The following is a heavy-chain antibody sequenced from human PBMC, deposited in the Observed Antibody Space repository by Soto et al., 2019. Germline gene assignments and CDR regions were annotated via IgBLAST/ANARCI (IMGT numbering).Heavy chain of an antibody. CDR2: ISNRGDT. CDR1: GFIVSDTY. V-gene: IGHV3-66*01. CDR3: AREPRYCRGGSCSITGDAYDI. Sequence: EVQLVESVGGLVQPGGSLRLSCTASGFIVSDTYVNWVRQAPGKGLEWVSVISNRGDTHYADSVRGRFSLSRDTSDKTLHLQMDNLRVEDTAVYYCAREPRYCRGGSCSITGDAYDICGQGTMVTVSS. D-gene: IGHD2-15*01. J-gene: IGHJ3*02.